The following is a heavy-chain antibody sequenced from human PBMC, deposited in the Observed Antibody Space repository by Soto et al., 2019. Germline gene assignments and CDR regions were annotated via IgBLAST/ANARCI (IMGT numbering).Heavy chain of an antibody. D-gene: IGHD3-10*01. CDR2: IGPDGTET. V-gene: IGHV3-7*01. CDR3: ASLPRITMVRGVIAYYYYMAV. CDR1: GFTFSVYW. Sequence: GGSLRLSCVGSGFTFSVYWMSWARQAPGKGLEWVATIGPDGTETLYDNTVKGRFTISRDNARNSLYLQMNSLREEDTAVYYCASLPRITMVRGVIAYYYYMAVWAKGTTVTVSS. J-gene: IGHJ6*03.